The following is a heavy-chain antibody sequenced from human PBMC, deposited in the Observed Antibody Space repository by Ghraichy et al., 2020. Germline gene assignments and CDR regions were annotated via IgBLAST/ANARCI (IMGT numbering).Heavy chain of an antibody. D-gene: IGHD2/OR15-2a*01. CDR1: GGSISSGGYY. Sequence: SETLSLTCTVSGGSISSGGYYWSWIRQHPGKGLEWIGYIYYSGSTFYSPSLKIRITISVDTSKNQFSLNVRSVTAADTAVYYCARTAIPYFFGMDVWGQGTTVTVSS. J-gene: IGHJ6*02. V-gene: IGHV4-31*03. CDR2: IYYSGST. CDR3: ARTAIPYFFGMDV.